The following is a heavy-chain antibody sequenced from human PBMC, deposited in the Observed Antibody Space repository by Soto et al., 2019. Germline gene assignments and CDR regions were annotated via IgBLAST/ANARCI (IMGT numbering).Heavy chain of an antibody. V-gene: IGHV4-34*01. J-gene: IGHJ4*02. Sequence: SETLSLTCAVYGGSFSGYYWSWIRQPPGKGLEWIGEINHSGSTNYNPSLKSRVTISVDTSKNQFSLKLSSVTAADTAVYYCARSFYDFWSGYDYWGQGTLVTAST. CDR3: ARSFYDFWSGYDY. CDR2: INHSGST. CDR1: GGSFSGYY. D-gene: IGHD3-3*01.